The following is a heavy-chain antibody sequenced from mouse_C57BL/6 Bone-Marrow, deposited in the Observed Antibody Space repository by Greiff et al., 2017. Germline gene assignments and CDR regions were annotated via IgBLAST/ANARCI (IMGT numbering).Heavy chain of an antibody. D-gene: IGHD4-1*01. CDR1: GYTFTNYW. CDR3: ARFALGRYAMDY. J-gene: IGHJ4*01. CDR2: IYPGGGYT. V-gene: IGHV1-63*01. Sequence: VQLQESGAELVRPGTSVKMSCKASGYTFTNYWIGWAKQRPGHGLEWIGDIYPGGGYTKYNEKFKGKATLTADKSSSTAYMQFSSLTSEDSAIYSCARFALGRYAMDYWGQGTSVTVSS.